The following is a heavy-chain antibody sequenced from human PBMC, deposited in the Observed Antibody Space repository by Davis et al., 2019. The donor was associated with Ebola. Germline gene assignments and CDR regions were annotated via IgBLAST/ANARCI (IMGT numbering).Heavy chain of an antibody. CDR3: ARDGQRGYSY. V-gene: IGHV4-61*01. J-gene: IGHJ4*02. CDR2: IYYTGST. D-gene: IGHD5-18*01. Sequence: MPGGSLRLSCTVSGGSVSIDSYYWSWIRQPPGKGLEWIGNIYYTGSTNYNPSLKSRVTISVDTSKNQFSLKLSSVTAADTAVYSCARDGQRGYSYWGQGTLVTVSS. CDR1: GGSVSIDSYY.